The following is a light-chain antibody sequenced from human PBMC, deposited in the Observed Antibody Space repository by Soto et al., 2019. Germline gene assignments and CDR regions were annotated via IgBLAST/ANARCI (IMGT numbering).Light chain of an antibody. CDR2: RNN. Sequence: QSVLTQPPSASGTPGQGVSISCSGSSSNIGRNYVYWYQQLPGTAPKLLIYRNNQRPSGVPDRFSGSKSGTSASLAISGLRSEDEADYYCAAWDDSLSALFGTGTKVTVL. J-gene: IGLJ1*01. V-gene: IGLV1-47*01. CDR3: AAWDDSLSAL. CDR1: SSNIGRNY.